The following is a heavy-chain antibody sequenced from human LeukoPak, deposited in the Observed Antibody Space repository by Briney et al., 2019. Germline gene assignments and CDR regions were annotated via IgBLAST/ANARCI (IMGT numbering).Heavy chain of an antibody. V-gene: IGHV4-39*01. CDR3: ARGSVLRHFNY. CDR2: IYYSGST. Sequence: TSETLSLTCIVSGGSISSSSYYWCWIRQPPGKGLEWIGSIYYSGSTYYNPSLKSRVTISVDTSKNQFSLKLSSVTAADTAVYYCARGSVLRHFNYWGQGTLVTVSS. CDR1: GGSISSSSYY. D-gene: IGHD3-3*01. J-gene: IGHJ4*02.